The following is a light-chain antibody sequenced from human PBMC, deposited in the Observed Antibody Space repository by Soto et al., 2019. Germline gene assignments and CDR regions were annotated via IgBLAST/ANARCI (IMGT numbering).Light chain of an antibody. Sequence: EIVMTQYPATLSVSPGEKATLSCRASQTVSNNLAWYQQKPGQAPRLLIYFASTKATGIPARFSGSWSGTEFTLTISSLQSEDCAVYYCQQYNQWPLTFGGGTKAETK. J-gene: IGKJ4*01. V-gene: IGKV3-15*01. CDR2: FAS. CDR3: QQYNQWPLT. CDR1: QTVSNN.